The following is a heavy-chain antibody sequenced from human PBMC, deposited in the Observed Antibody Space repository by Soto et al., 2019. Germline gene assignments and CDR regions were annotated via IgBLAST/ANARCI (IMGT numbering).Heavy chain of an antibody. J-gene: IGHJ4*02. CDR1: GGSISSGDYY. CDR2: IYYSGST. D-gene: IGHD3-3*01. CDR3: ARLTYYDFWSGYHNPGPFDY. Sequence: QVQLQESGPGLVKPSQTLSLTCTVSGGSISSGDYYWSWIRQPPGKGLEWIGYIYYSGSTYYNPSLQSRVTISVDTSKNQFSLKLSSVTAADTAVYYCARLTYYDFWSGYHNPGPFDYWGQGTLVTVSS. V-gene: IGHV4-30-4*01.